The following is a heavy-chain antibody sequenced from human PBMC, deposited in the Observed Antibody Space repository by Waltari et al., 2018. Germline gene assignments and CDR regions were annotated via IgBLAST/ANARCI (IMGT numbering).Heavy chain of an antibody. Sequence: QVQLVESGGGVVQTGRSLRLSCAASGFTFSSYAMHWVSQAPGKGLEWVAVISYDGSNKYYADSVKGRFTISRDNSKNTLYLQMNSLRAEDTAVYYCARDSSGSDEVDYWGQGTLVTVAS. D-gene: IGHD6-19*01. CDR2: ISYDGSNK. J-gene: IGHJ4*02. V-gene: IGHV3-30-3*01. CDR3: ARDSSGSDEVDY. CDR1: GFTFSSYA.